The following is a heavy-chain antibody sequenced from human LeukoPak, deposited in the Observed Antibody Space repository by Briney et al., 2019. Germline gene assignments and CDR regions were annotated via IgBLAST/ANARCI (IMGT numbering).Heavy chain of an antibody. V-gene: IGHV3-21*01. J-gene: IGHJ4*02. Sequence: PGGSLRLSCAASGFTYSIYGMSWVRQAPGKGLEXXXSISSSSSYIYYADSVKGRFTISRDNAKNSLYLQMNSLRAEDTAVYYCARGPGSGSYYTVDYWGQGTLVTVSS. D-gene: IGHD3-10*01. CDR2: ISSSSSYI. CDR1: GFTYSIYG. CDR3: ARGPGSGSYYTVDY.